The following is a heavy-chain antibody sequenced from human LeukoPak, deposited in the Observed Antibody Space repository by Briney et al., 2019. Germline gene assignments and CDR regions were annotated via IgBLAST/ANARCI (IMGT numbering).Heavy chain of an antibody. CDR2: ISGSGGST. V-gene: IGHV3-23*01. CDR3: AKVRFLEWLPYYYYGMDV. Sequence: GGSLRLSCAASGFTFSSYALSWVRQAPGKGLEWVSAISGSGGSTYYADSVKGRFTISRGNSKNTLYLQMNSLRAEDTAVYYCAKVRFLEWLPYYYYGMDVWGQGTTVTVSS. D-gene: IGHD3-3*01. J-gene: IGHJ6*02. CDR1: GFTFSSYA.